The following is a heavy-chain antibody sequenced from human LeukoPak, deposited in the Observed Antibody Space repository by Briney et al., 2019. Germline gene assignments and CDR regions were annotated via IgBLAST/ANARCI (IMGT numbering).Heavy chain of an antibody. V-gene: IGHV1-2*02. CDR2: VDPNSGGT. CDR3: AREIRSSSTLTFDY. Sequence: ASVKVSCKASGYTFTGNHIHWVRQAPGQGLEWMGWVDPNSGGTNYAQKFQGRVTMTRDTSISTAYMELSRLRSDDTADYYCAREIRSSSTLTFDYWGQGTLVTVSS. D-gene: IGHD6-6*01. CDR1: GYTFTGNH. J-gene: IGHJ4*02.